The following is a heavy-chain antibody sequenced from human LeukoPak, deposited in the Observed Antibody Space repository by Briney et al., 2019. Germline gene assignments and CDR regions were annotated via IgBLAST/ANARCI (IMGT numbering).Heavy chain of an antibody. Sequence: QPGGSLRLSCAASGFIFSSYAMTWVRQAPGRVLERLSTISGSGTTTYYVDSVKGRFTVSRDNSKNTLYLQMSSLRAGDTAVYYCAKAGHYGSGSYYSDYWGRGTLVTVSP. CDR1: GFIFSSYA. CDR3: AKAGHYGSGSYYSDY. D-gene: IGHD3-10*01. J-gene: IGHJ4*02. CDR2: ISGSGTTT. V-gene: IGHV3-23*01.